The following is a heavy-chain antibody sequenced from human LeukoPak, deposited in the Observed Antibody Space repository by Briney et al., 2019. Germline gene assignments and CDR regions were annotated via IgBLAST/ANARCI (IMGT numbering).Heavy chain of an antibody. Sequence: SETLSLTCTVSGGSISSSSYYWGWIRQPPGKGLEWIGSIYYSGSTYYNPSLKSRVTISVDTSKNQFSLKLSSVTAADTAVYYCARGQQLLFDIWGQGTMVTVSS. J-gene: IGHJ3*02. CDR2: IYYSGST. CDR1: GGSISSSSYY. CDR3: ARGQQLLFDI. V-gene: IGHV4-39*07. D-gene: IGHD6-13*01.